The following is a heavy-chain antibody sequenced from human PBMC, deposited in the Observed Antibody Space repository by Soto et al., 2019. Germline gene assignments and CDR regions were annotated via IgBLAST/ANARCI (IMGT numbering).Heavy chain of an antibody. Sequence: ESLNISCTGSGYSFTSYWIGLVRQMPGKGLEWMGIIYLGDSDTRYSPSFQGQVTISADKSISTTYLQWSSLKASDTAMYYCARSDYGDKLYYFDYWGQGTLVTVYS. V-gene: IGHV5-51*01. CDR1: GYSFTSYW. J-gene: IGHJ4*02. D-gene: IGHD4-17*01. CDR2: IYLGDSDT. CDR3: ARSDYGDKLYYFDY.